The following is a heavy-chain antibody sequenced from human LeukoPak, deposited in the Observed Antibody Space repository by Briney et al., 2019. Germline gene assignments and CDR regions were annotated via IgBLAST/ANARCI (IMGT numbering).Heavy chain of an antibody. V-gene: IGHV1-24*01. CDR1: GYTLTELS. CDR3: ATAVPCGMDV. J-gene: IGHJ6*02. CDR2: FDPEDGET. Sequence: ASVKVSCKVSGYTLTELSMHWVRQAPGKGLEWMGGFDPEDGETIYAQKFQGRVTMTEDTPTDTAYMELSSLRSGDTAVYYCATAVPCGMDVWGQGTTVTVSS.